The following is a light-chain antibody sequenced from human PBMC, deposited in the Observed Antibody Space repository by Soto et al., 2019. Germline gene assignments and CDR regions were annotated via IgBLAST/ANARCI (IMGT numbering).Light chain of an antibody. CDR1: QSVSSY. Sequence: EIVLTRSPATLSLSPGESATLSCRASQSVSSYLAWYQQKPGQAPRLLIYDASSRAPGIPARFSGSGSGTDLILTISSLEPEDFAVYYCQQRSDWPPITFGQGTRLEI. J-gene: IGKJ5*01. CDR2: DAS. V-gene: IGKV3-11*01. CDR3: QQRSDWPPIT.